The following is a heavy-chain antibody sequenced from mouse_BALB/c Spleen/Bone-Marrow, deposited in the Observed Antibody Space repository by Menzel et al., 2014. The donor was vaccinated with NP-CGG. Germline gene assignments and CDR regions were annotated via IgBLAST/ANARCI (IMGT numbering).Heavy chain of an antibody. V-gene: IGHV5-12*02. Sequence: EVQGVESGGGLVQPGGSLKLSCATSGFTFSDYYMYWVRQTPEKRLEWVAYTSNGGGSAYYPDTVKGRFTISRDNDKNTLYLQMSRLKSEDTAVYYCARHDYRYDAWFAYWGQGTLVTVSA. CDR1: GFTFSDYY. CDR2: TSNGGGSA. CDR3: ARHDYRYDAWFAY. D-gene: IGHD2-14*01. J-gene: IGHJ3*01.